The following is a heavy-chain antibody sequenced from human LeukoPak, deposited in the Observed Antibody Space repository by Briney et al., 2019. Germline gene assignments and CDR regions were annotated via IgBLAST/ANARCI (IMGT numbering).Heavy chain of an antibody. CDR2: IYHSGST. CDR1: GYSISSGYY. Sequence: SETLSLTCTVSGYSISSGYYWGWIRQPSGKGLEWIGSIYHSGSTYYNPSLKSRVTISVDTSKNQFSLKLSSVTAADTAVYYCARAAWDTAMVGFDPWGQGTLVTVSS. V-gene: IGHV4-38-2*02. CDR3: ARAAWDTAMVGFDP. J-gene: IGHJ5*02. D-gene: IGHD5-18*01.